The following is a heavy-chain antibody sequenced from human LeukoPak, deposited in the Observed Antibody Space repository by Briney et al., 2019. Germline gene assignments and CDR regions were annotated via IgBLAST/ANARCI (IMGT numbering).Heavy chain of an antibody. CDR1: GYTFTSYD. V-gene: IGHV1-8*01. CDR2: MNPNSGNT. D-gene: IGHD6-13*01. Sequence: TSVKVSCKASGYTFTSYDINWVRQATGQGLEWMGWMNPNSGNTGYAQKFQGRVTMTRNTSISTAYMELSRLRSEDTAVYYCARGGAAAAGLSRPYNWFDPWGQGTLVTVSS. CDR3: ARGGAAAAGLSRPYNWFDP. J-gene: IGHJ5*02.